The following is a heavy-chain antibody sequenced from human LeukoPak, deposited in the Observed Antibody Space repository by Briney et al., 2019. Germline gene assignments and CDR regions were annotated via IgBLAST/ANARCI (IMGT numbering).Heavy chain of an antibody. J-gene: IGHJ4*02. CDR3: AREESSSSWTSDY. V-gene: IGHV3-66*01. D-gene: IGHD6-13*01. CDR2: IHNSGST. CDR1: GFTVSYNF. Sequence: GGSLRLSCAASGFTVSYNFMSWVRQAPGKGLAWVSVIHNSGSTFYADSVRGRFTISRDNSKNTLYLQMNSLRAEDTAVYYCAREESSSSWTSDYWGQGTLVTVSS.